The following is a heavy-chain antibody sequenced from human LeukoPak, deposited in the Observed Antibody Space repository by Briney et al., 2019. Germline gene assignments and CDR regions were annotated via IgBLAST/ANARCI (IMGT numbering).Heavy chain of an antibody. CDR1: GFTFSSYW. Sequence: PGGSLRLSCAASGFTFSSYWMHWVRQAPGKGLVCVSRINSDGSSTSYADSVKGRFTISRDNAKNTLYLQMNSLRAEDTAVYYCARESSGWYPAAHYWGQGTLVTVSS. CDR2: INSDGSST. J-gene: IGHJ4*02. V-gene: IGHV3-74*01. D-gene: IGHD6-19*01. CDR3: ARESSGWYPAAHY.